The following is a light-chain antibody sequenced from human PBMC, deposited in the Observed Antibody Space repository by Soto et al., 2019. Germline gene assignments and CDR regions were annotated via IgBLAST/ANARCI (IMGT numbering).Light chain of an antibody. J-gene: IGKJ2*02. Sequence: EIVMTQSPATLSVSPGERATLSCRASQSVSSNLAWYQQKPGQAPRLLIYGASTRATGIPARFSGSGSGTEFTLTISSLQSEDFAVYYCQQYNNCPQWTFGQGTKLEIK. CDR2: GAS. CDR1: QSVSSN. CDR3: QQYNNCPQWT. V-gene: IGKV3-15*01.